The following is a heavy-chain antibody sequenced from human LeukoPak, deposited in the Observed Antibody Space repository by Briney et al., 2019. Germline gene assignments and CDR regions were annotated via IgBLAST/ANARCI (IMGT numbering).Heavy chain of an antibody. CDR2: IYYSGST. CDR1: GGSISSGGYY. CDR3: ARDSRDSSGYYWGPKRWFDP. D-gene: IGHD3-22*01. J-gene: IGHJ5*02. Sequence: SETLSLTCTVSGGSISSGGYYWSWLRQHPGMGLEWSGYIYYSGSTYYNPSLKSRVTISVDTSKNQFSLKLSSVTAADTAVYYCARDSRDSSGYYWGPKRWFDPWGQGTLVTVSS. V-gene: IGHV4-31*03.